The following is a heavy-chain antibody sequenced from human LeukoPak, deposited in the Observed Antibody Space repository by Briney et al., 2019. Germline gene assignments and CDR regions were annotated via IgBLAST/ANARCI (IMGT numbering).Heavy chain of an antibody. CDR2: IYPGDSDA. Sequence: GESLKISCKGSGYSFSSHWIGWVRQVPGQGLELLGIIYPGDSDARYSPSIQGQVSISADKSISTVYLQWSSLKASDTAMYYCARHDGFCSGGSCYLDYWGQGTLVTVSS. CDR1: GYSFSSHW. CDR3: ARHDGFCSGGSCYLDY. J-gene: IGHJ4*02. V-gene: IGHV5-51*01. D-gene: IGHD2-15*01.